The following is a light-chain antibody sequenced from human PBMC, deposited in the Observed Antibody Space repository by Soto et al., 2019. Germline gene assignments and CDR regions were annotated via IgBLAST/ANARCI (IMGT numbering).Light chain of an antibody. J-gene: IGKJ2*01. Sequence: EIVLSQSTATLSLSPGERSTLSCRASQSVSSYLAWYQQKPGQAPRLLIYDASNRATAIPARFSGSGSGTDFTLTISSLEPEDFAVYYCQQRSNWPPYTFGQGTKLEIK. V-gene: IGKV3-11*01. CDR3: QQRSNWPPYT. CDR1: QSVSSY. CDR2: DAS.